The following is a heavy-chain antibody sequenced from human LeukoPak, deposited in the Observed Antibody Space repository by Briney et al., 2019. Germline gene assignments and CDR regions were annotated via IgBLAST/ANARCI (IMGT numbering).Heavy chain of an antibody. CDR3: SRFRDSTPVATDAFDV. D-gene: IGHD4-23*01. V-gene: IGHV6-1*01. CDR2: TYYRSKWYS. CDR1: GDSVSSNSAA. Sequence: SQTLSLTCAISGDSVSSNSAAWNWIRQSPSRGLEWLARTYYRSKWYSDYAVSVKSRITINPDTSKNQFSLQLSSVTPEDTAVYYCSRFRDSTPVATDAFDVWGQGTRVTVAS. J-gene: IGHJ3*01.